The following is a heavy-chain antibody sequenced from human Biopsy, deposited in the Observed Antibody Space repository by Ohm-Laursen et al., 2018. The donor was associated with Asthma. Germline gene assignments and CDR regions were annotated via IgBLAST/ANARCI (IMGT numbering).Heavy chain of an antibody. CDR3: AKIYGRLVLYCMDV. Sequence: SETLSLTCTVSGGSIISSIWWSWVRQTAGEGLEWIGVIYQRGPTNYNPSRKSRSTISANKSKNLFSLKLTSVTAADTAVYYCAKIYGRLVLYCMDVWGQGTTVTVSS. J-gene: IGHJ6*02. CDR1: GGSIISSIW. D-gene: IGHD6-19*01. CDR2: IYQRGPT. V-gene: IGHV4-4*02.